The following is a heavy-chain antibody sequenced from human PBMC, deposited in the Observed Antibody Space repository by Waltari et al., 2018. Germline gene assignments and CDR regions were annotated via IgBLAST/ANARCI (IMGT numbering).Heavy chain of an antibody. Sequence: QVQLVQSGAEVKKPGASVKVSCKASGYTFTSYAMHWVRQAPGQRLEWMGWINAGNGNTKYSQKFQGRVTITWDTSASTAYMELSSLRSEDTAVYYCARDVDVDTAMAFGYWGQGTLVTVSS. CDR3: ARDVDVDTAMAFGY. V-gene: IGHV1-3*01. D-gene: IGHD5-18*01. CDR1: GYTFTSYA. J-gene: IGHJ4*02. CDR2: INAGNGNT.